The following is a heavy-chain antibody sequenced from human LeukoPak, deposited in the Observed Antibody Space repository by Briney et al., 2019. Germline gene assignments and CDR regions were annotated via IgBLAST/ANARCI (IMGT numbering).Heavy chain of an antibody. V-gene: IGHV1-8*03. Sequence: GASVKVSCKASGYTFTSYDINWVRQATGQGLEWMGWMNPNSGNTGYAQKFQGRATITRNTSISTAYMELSSLRSDDTAVYYCARGSDDFWSGYSPSYWGQGTLVTVSS. D-gene: IGHD3-3*01. CDR2: MNPNSGNT. CDR3: ARGSDDFWSGYSPSY. CDR1: GYTFTSYD. J-gene: IGHJ4*02.